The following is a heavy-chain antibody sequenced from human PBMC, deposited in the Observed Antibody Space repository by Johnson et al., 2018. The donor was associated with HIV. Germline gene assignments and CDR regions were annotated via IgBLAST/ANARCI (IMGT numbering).Heavy chain of an antibody. V-gene: IGHV3-66*01. Sequence: VQLVESGGGLVQPGGSLRLSCAASGLTVTDNYISWVRLAPGTGLEWVSLLYSDGRTFYADSVQGRFTISRDNSKNTVYLQMNSLRAEDTALYYCARAAAARSSGHDAFDIWGQGTMVTVSS. CDR3: ARAAAARSSGHDAFDI. D-gene: IGHD6-6*01. CDR2: LYSDGRT. CDR1: GLTVTDNY. J-gene: IGHJ3*02.